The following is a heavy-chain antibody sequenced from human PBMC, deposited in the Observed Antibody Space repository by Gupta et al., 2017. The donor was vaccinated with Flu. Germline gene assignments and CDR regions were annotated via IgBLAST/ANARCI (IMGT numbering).Heavy chain of an antibody. D-gene: IGHD3-16*01. Sequence: QVQLIESGGGVVQPGRSLRLTCVASEFTFSSHGMPWVRQPPGKGLEWVAIISFDGSNKFYAESVKGRFTVSRDNAQNTLYLQLNNLKPEDTATYYCARGISYAHQALDIWGQGTVVSVSS. J-gene: IGHJ3*02. V-gene: IGHV3-30*03. CDR2: ISFDGSNK. CDR1: EFTFSSHG. CDR3: ARGISYAHQALDI.